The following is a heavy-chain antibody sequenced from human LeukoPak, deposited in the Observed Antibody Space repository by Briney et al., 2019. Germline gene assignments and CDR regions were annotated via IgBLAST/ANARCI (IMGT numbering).Heavy chain of an antibody. CDR1: GGSISSGAYY. J-gene: IGHJ3*02. D-gene: IGHD3-22*01. V-gene: IGHV4-31*03. CDR3: AKSTYYYDTFVNAFDI. CDR2: IYYSGST. Sequence: SETLSLTCSVSGGSISSGAYYWSWIRQHPGKGLEWIGYIYYSGSTYYNPSLKSRVTISLDTSKNQFSLKLSSVTAADTAVYYCAKSTYYYDTFVNAFDIWGQGTMVTVSS.